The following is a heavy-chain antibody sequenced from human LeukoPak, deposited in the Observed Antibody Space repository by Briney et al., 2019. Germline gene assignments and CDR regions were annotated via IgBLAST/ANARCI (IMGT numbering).Heavy chain of an antibody. CDR1: GGSISSSSYY. CDR2: IYYSGST. J-gene: IGHJ5*02. D-gene: IGHD6-19*01. CDR3: ARLVTVADP. Sequence: PSETLSLTCTVSGGSISSSSYYWGWIRQPPGKGLEWIGSIYYSGSTYYNPSLKSRVTISVDTSKNQFSLKLSSVTAADTAVYYCARLVTVADPWGQGTLVTVSS. V-gene: IGHV4-39*01.